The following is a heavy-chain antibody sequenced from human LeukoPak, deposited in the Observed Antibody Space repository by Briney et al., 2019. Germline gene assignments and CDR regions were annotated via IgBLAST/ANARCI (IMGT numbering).Heavy chain of an antibody. CDR2: INPNSGGT. CDR1: GYTFTGYY. CDR3: ARAQFSSGCCDWFDP. Sequence: ASVKVSCKASGYTFTGYYMHWVRQAPGQGLEWVGWINPNSGGTNYAQKFQGWVTMTRDTSISTAYMELSRLRSDDTAVYYCARAQFSSGCCDWFDPWGQGTLVTVSS. J-gene: IGHJ5*02. D-gene: IGHD6-19*01. V-gene: IGHV1-2*04.